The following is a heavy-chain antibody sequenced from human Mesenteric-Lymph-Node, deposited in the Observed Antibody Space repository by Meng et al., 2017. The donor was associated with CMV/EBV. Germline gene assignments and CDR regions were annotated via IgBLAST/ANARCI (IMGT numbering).Heavy chain of an antibody. CDR2: INPNSGGT. D-gene: IGHD3-10*01. Sequence: ASVKVSCKASGYTFTDYYIHWVRQAPGQGLEWMGRINPNSGGTSYAQKFQGRVTMTRDTSISTAYMEVSRLTSDDTAVYYCARGYFSSYYFDYWGQGTLVTVSS. CDR3: ARGYFSSYYFDY. V-gene: IGHV1-2*06. CDR1: GYTFTDYY. J-gene: IGHJ4*02.